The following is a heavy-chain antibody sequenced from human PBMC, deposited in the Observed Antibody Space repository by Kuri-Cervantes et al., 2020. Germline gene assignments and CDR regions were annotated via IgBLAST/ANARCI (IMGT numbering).Heavy chain of an antibody. CDR1: GGSISSYY. V-gene: IGHV4-59*12. CDR2: IYHSGST. D-gene: IGHD5-24*01. CDR3: ARSIRWAFDI. Sequence: ESLKISCTVSGGSISSYYWSWIRQPPGKGLEWIGEIYHSGSTNYNPSLKSRVTISVDKSKNQFSLKLSSVTAADTAVYYCARSIRWAFDIWGQGTMVTVSS. J-gene: IGHJ3*02.